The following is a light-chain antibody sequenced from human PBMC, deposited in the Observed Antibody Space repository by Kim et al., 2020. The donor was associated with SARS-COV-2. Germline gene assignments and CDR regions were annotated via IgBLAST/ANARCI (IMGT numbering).Light chain of an antibody. V-gene: IGKV1-5*01. CDR1: QSVSTW. Sequence: LSATVGDRGTITCRASQSVSTWLAWYQQKPGKAPKVLIYDVSSLGSGVPSRFSGSGSGTEFTLTISSLQPDDFATYYCQQYNDYYTFGQGTKLEI. J-gene: IGKJ2*01. CDR3: QQYNDYYT. CDR2: DVS.